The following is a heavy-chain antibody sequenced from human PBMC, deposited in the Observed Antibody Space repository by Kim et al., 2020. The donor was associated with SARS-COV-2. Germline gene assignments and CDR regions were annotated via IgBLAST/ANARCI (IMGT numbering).Heavy chain of an antibody. J-gene: IGHJ4*02. D-gene: IGHD6-19*01. CDR3: AREGWLVGFDY. CDR2: N. V-gene: IGHV6-1*01. Sequence: NDYASSVKSRININPDTSKNQFTLHLNSVTPEDTAVYYCAREGWLVGFDYWGQGTLVTVSS.